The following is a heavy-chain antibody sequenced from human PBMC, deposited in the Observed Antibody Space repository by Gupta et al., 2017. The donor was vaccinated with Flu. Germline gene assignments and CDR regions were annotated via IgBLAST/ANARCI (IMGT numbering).Heavy chain of an antibody. Sequence: EVQLLESGGGLEQPGGSLRLSCAVSGFTVSSYGMNWVRQAPGKGLEWVSVISGSGGKTYYADSVKGRFTISRDSSKNTLYLQMNSLRAEDTAVYYCAKDSGEGGGDCCNFDDWGQGTLVTVSS. CDR3: AKDSGEGGGDCCNFDD. V-gene: IGHV3-23*01. CDR1: GFTVSSYG. CDR2: ISGSGGKT. D-gene: IGHD2-21*02. J-gene: IGHJ4*02.